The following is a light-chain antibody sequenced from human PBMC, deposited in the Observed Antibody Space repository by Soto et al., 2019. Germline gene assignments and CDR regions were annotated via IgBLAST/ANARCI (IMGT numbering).Light chain of an antibody. V-gene: IGKV1-5*03. CDR1: QSVNSW. CDR2: RAS. J-gene: IGKJ1*01. Sequence: DIQMTQSPSALTASVGDRVTITCRASQSVNSWVAWYQQKSGKAPNLLIYRASTLENGVPLRFSGSGSETEFTLTISSLKTEDPETYYCQQYKTYWTFGQGTKVDIK. CDR3: QQYKTYWT.